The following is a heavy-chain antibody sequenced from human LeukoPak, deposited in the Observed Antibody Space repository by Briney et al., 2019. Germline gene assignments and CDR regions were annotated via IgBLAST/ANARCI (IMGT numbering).Heavy chain of an antibody. V-gene: IGHV4-39*01. Sequence: PSETLSLTCSVSGGSISSSTYYWGWIRQPPGKGLEWIGSIDNSGSTYYNPSLKSRLTISVDTSKNQFSLKLSSVTAADTAVYYCARRPGEYGGNDFDYWGQGTLVTVSS. CDR2: IDNSGST. J-gene: IGHJ4*02. CDR3: ARRPGEYGGNDFDY. CDR1: GGSISSSTYY. D-gene: IGHD4/OR15-4a*01.